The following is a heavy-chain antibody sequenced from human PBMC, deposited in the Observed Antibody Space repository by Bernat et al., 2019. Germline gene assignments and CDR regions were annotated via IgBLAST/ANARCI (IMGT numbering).Heavy chain of an antibody. Sequence: QVQLVESGGGVVQPGRSLRLSCAASGFTFSSYGMHWVRQAPGKGLEWVAVIWYDGSNKYYADSVKGRFTISRDNSKNTLYLQMNSLKTEDTAVYYCTTSPYYGSGRDYWGQGTLVTVSS. D-gene: IGHD3-10*01. V-gene: IGHV3-33*01. CDR3: TTSPYYGSGRDY. CDR1: GFTFSSYG. CDR2: IWYDGSNK. J-gene: IGHJ4*02.